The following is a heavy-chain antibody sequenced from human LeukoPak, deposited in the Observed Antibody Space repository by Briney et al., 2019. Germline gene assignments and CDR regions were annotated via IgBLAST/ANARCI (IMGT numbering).Heavy chain of an antibody. V-gene: IGHV3-48*03. Sequence: GGSLRLSCAASGFTFSSYEMNWVRQAPGKGLEWVLYISSSGSTIYYADSVKGRFTISRDNAKNSLYLQMNSLRAEDTAVYYCAFYGSGSYYLYGMDVWGQGTTVTVSS. CDR1: GFTFSSYE. J-gene: IGHJ6*02. D-gene: IGHD3-10*01. CDR3: AFYGSGSYYLYGMDV. CDR2: ISSSGSTI.